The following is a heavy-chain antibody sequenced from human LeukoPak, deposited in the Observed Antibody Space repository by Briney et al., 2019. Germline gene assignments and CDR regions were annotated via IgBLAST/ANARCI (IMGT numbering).Heavy chain of an antibody. V-gene: IGHV3-74*01. J-gene: IGHJ6*02. CDR3: ARDGRHPPPTLAAAGLDYYYGMDV. CDR2: INSDGSST. CDR1: GFTFSSYW. D-gene: IGHD6-13*01. Sequence: GGSLRLSCAASGFTFSSYWMHWVRQAPGKGLVWVSRINSDGSSTSYADSVKGRFTISRDNAKNTLYLQMNSLRAEDTAVYYCARDGRHPPPTLAAAGLDYYYGMDVWGQGTTVTVSS.